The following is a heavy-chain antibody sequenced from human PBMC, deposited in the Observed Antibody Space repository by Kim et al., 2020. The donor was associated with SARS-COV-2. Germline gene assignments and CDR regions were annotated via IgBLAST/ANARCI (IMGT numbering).Heavy chain of an antibody. J-gene: IGHJ4*02. CDR3: AKGGIGWLQQQSDY. Sequence: GKGRFTISRDNSKTTLYLQRNSLRAEDTAVYYCAKGGIGWLQQQSDYWGQGTLVTVSS. V-gene: IGHV3-23*01. D-gene: IGHD5-12*01.